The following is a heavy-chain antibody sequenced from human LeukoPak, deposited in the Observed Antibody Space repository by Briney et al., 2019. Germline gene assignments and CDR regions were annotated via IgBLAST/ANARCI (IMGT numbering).Heavy chain of an antibody. CDR3: AKVGDSWDFDY. Sequence: GGSLRLSCAASGFTFSSYAMHWVRQAPGKGLEWVALISYDGSNKYYADSVKGRFTVSRDNSNNTLYLHMNSLRAEGTALYYCAKVGDSWDFDYWGQGTLVTVSS. D-gene: IGHD2-15*01. CDR2: ISYDGSNK. V-gene: IGHV3-30*18. CDR1: GFTFSSYA. J-gene: IGHJ4*02.